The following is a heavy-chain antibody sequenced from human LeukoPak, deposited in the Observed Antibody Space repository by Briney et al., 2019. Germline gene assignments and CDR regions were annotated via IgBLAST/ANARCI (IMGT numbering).Heavy chain of an antibody. J-gene: IGHJ4*02. CDR2: INWSGGST. CDR1: GFAFDEHG. V-gene: IGHV3-20*04. D-gene: IGHD2-2*01. CDR3: ARAPITSPFYFDY. Sequence: GGSLRLSCTASGFAFDEHGMSWVRQVPGKGLEWVSGINWSGGSTGYADPLRGRFTISRDNAKNSLYLQMDSLRAEDTALCCCARAPITSPFYFDYWGQGTLVTVSS.